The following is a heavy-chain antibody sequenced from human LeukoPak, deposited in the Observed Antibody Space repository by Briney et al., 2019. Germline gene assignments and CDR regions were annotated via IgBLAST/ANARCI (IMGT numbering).Heavy chain of an antibody. D-gene: IGHD6-19*01. CDR3: ARSDRNLKQWQHLDY. J-gene: IGHJ4*02. CDR1: GGSISSSSYY. Sequence: SETLSLTCTVSGGSISSSSYYWGWIRQPPGKGLEWIGSIYYSGSTYYNPSLKSRVTISVDTSKNQFSLKLSSVTAADTAVYYCARSDRNLKQWQHLDYWGQGTLVTVSS. CDR2: IYYSGST. V-gene: IGHV4-39*01.